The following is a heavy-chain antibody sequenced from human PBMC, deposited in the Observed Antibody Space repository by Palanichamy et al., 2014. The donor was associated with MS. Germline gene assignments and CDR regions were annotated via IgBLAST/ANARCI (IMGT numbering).Heavy chain of an antibody. CDR3: ARGPNKKFWYGTRRGNWFDP. V-gene: IGHV3-23*01. CDR2: SASGGTT. Sequence: SASGGTTYYADPVKGRFTVSRDNSKNTLYLQMNSLRAEDTATYFCARGPNKKFWYGTRRGNWFDPWGQGTLVTVSS. D-gene: IGHD3-3*01. J-gene: IGHJ5*02.